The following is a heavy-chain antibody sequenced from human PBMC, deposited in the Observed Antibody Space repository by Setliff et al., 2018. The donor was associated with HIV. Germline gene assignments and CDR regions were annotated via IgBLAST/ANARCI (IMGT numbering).Heavy chain of an antibody. V-gene: IGHV1-3*01. Sequence: ASVKVSCKASGYSLTKYALHWVRQAPGQRLEWMGWINANKGNTKYSQKFQGRVTITWDTSVSAAYMELSSLRSEDTAVYYCARDKTSRYYYTGSAYSDYFDFWGQGTLVTVSS. CDR1: GYSLTKYA. CDR2: INANKGNT. D-gene: IGHD3-10*01. J-gene: IGHJ4*02. CDR3: ARDKTSRYYYTGSAYSDYFDF.